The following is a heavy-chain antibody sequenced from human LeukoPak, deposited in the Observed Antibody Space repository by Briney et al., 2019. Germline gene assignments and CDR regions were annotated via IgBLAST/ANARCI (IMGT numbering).Heavy chain of an antibody. D-gene: IGHD6-19*01. CDR1: GPSISSYY. CDR3: ARLPIAVAGIDYYYYGMDV. CDR2: IYYSGST. Sequence: EASETLSLTCTVSGPSISSYYWSWIRQPPGKGLEWIGYIYYSGSTNYNPSLKSRVTISVDTSKNQFSLKLSSVTAADTAVYYCARLPIAVAGIDYYYYGMDVWGQGTTVTVSS. J-gene: IGHJ6*02. V-gene: IGHV4-59*08.